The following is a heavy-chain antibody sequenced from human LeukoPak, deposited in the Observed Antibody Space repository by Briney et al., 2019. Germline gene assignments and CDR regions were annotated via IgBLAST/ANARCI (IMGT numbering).Heavy chain of an antibody. CDR2: IYRDGRT. V-gene: IGHV3-53*01. CDR3: ARGDMVSTWPFDY. Sequence: GGSRRLSGAASGFTVSSNHMSWFGQAPGKGLEWVSFIYRDGRTYYADSGKRRFTITRDNSKTSLSLPMNSLRAADTAVYYCARGDMVSTWPFDYWGQGTLVTVSS. J-gene: IGHJ4*02. D-gene: IGHD5/OR15-5a*01. CDR1: GFTVSSNH.